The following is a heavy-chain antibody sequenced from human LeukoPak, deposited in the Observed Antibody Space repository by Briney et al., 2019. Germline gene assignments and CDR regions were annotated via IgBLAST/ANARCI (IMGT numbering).Heavy chain of an antibody. CDR1: GGTLSSYA. D-gene: IGHD3-22*01. CDR2: IIPIFGTA. CDR3: GYDSSGWGNFDY. Sequence: SVKVSCKASGGTLSSYAISWVRQAPGQGLEWMGGIIPIFGTANYAQKFQGRVTITTDESTSTAYMELSSLRSEDTAVYYCGYDSSGWGNFDYWGQGTLVTVSS. J-gene: IGHJ4*02. V-gene: IGHV1-69*05.